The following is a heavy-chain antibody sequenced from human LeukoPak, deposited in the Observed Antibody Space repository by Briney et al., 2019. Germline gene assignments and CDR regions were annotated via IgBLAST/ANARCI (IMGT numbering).Heavy chain of an antibody. J-gene: IGHJ4*02. V-gene: IGHV4-59*01. CDR1: GGSITSYY. CDR2: IYNCGST. Sequence: SETLSLTCTVSGGSITSYYWSWIRQPPGKGLEWIGHIYNCGSTNYNPSLKSRVTISIDTSKNQFSLRLSSVTAADTAVYYCARGAAGYSYGWGQGTLVTVSS. D-gene: IGHD5-18*01. CDR3: ARGAAGYSYG.